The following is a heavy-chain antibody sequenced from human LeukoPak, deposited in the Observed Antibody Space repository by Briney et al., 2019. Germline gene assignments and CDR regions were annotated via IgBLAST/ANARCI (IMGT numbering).Heavy chain of an antibody. J-gene: IGHJ3*02. CDR3: ARDKTYYYDSSGYQDAFDI. CDR2: INHSGST. CDR1: GGSFSGYY. V-gene: IGHV4-34*01. Sequence: SETLSPTCAVYGGSFSGYYWSWIRQPPGKGLEWIGEINHSGSTNYNPSLKSRVTISVDTSKNQFSLKLSSVTAADTAVYYCARDKTYYYDSSGYQDAFDIWGQGTMVTVSS. D-gene: IGHD3-22*01.